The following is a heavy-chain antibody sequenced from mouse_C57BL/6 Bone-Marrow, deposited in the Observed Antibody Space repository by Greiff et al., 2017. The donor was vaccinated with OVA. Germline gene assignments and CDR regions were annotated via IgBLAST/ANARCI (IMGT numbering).Heavy chain of an antibody. CDR2: INYDGSST. CDR1: GFTFSDYY. V-gene: IGHV5-16*01. CDR3: ARAPYYYGSSYFDY. J-gene: IGHJ2*01. D-gene: IGHD1-1*01. Sequence: EVKVVESEGGLVQPGSSMKLSCTASGFTFSDYYMAWVRQVPEKGLEWVANINYDGSSTYYLDSLKSRFIISRDNAKNILYLQMSSLKSEDTATYYCARAPYYYGSSYFDYWGQGTTLTVSS.